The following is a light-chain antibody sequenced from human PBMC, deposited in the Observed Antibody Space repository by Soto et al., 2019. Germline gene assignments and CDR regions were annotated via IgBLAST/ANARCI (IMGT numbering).Light chain of an antibody. CDR1: SSDIGGYNY. CDR3: SSFTSKSTLI. CDR2: EVD. Sequence: QSALTQPASVSGSPGQSITISCTGTSSDIGGYNYVSWYQQHPGKAPKLIIYEVDNRPSGVSNRFSGSKSGNTASLTISGLQAEDEADYYCSSFTSKSTLIFGGGTKLTVL. V-gene: IGLV2-14*01. J-gene: IGLJ2*01.